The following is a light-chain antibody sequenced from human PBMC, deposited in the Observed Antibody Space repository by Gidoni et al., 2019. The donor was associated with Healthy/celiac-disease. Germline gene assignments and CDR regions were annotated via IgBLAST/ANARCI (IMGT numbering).Light chain of an antibody. V-gene: IGKV3-11*01. CDR1: QSVCSY. CDR2: DAS. Sequence: EIVLTQSPATLSLSPGERATLSCRASQSVCSYLAWYQQKPGQAPRLLIYDASNRTAGITARFSGSGSGTDFTLTISSREPEDVAVYYCQQRSNWPLFGQXTKLEIK. CDR3: QQRSNWPL. J-gene: IGKJ2*01.